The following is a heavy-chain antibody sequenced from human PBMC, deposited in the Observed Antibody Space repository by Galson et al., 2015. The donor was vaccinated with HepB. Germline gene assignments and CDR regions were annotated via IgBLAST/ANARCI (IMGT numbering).Heavy chain of an antibody. CDR2: INFDGTTT. Sequence: SLRLSCAASGLIFRDYWMHWVRQAPGQGLMWVSYINFDGTTTKYADSVKGRFTTSRENAENTLYLQMNSLRAEDTGVYYCVRELAFGCGSYSHWGQGTLVTVSS. V-gene: IGHV3-74*01. J-gene: IGHJ4*02. CDR3: VRELAFGCGSYSH. CDR1: GLIFRDYW. D-gene: IGHD3-16*01.